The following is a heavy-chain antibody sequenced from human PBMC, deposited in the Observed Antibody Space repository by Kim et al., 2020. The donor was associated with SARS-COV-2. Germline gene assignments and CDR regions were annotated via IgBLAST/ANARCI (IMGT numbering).Heavy chain of an antibody. D-gene: IGHD2-2*01. J-gene: IGHJ6*02. Sequence: NYAQKCQERVTITRDMSTSTAYMELSSLRSEDTAVYYCAARTSYYYGMDVWGQGTTVTVSS. V-gene: IGHV1-58*01. CDR3: AARTSYYYGMDV.